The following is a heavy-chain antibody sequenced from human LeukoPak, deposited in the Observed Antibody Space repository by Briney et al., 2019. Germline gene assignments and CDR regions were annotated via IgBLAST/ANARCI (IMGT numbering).Heavy chain of an antibody. CDR2: IYYRGST. J-gene: IGHJ4*02. CDR1: GGSISSTTYY. CDR3: ARGPSEYYYDSSGYYPARYYFDY. D-gene: IGHD3-22*01. V-gene: IGHV4-39*07. Sequence: SETLSLTCTVSGGSISSTTYYWGWIRQPPGKGLEWIGNIYYRGSTYYNPSLKSRVTISVDTSKNQFSLMLSSVTAADTAVYYCARGPSEYYYDSSGYYPARYYFDYWGQGTLVTVSS.